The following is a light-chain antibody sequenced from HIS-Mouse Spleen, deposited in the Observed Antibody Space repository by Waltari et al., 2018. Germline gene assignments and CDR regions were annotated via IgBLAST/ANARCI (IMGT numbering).Light chain of an antibody. V-gene: IGLV3-10*01. CDR3: YSTDSSGNHRV. CDR1: ALPKKY. Sequence: SYELTQPPSVSVSPGQTARITCSGDALPKKYAYWYRQKSGQAPVLVIYEDSKRPSGIPEGFSGSSSGTMATLTISGAQGEDEADYYCYSTDSSGNHRVFGGGTKLTVL. J-gene: IGLJ2*01. CDR2: EDS.